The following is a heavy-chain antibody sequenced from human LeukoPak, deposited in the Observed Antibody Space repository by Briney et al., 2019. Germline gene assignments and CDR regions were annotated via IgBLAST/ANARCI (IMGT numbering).Heavy chain of an antibody. CDR2: INHSGST. CDR1: GGSFSGYY. V-gene: IGHV4-34*01. Sequence: PSETLSLTCAVYGGSFSGYYWSWIRQPPGKGLEWIGEINHSGSTNYNPSLKSRVTISVDTSKNQFSLKLSSVTAADTAVYYCARDPAFVVTTIYWGQGTLVTVSS. J-gene: IGHJ4*02. CDR3: ARDPAFVVTTIY. D-gene: IGHD2-21*02.